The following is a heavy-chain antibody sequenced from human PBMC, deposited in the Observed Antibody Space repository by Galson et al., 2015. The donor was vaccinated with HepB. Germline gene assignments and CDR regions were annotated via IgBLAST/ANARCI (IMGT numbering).Heavy chain of an antibody. CDR3: ARVFIGYSPRAIHI. CDR2: ISSSSSTI. J-gene: IGHJ3*02. CDR1: GFTFSSYS. D-gene: IGHD3-22*01. Sequence: SLRLSCAASGFTFSSYSMNWVRQAPGKGLEWVSYISSSSSTIYYADSVKGRFTISRDNAKNSLYLQMNSLRAEDTAVYYCARVFIGYSPRAIHIWGQVTMVT. V-gene: IGHV3-48*01.